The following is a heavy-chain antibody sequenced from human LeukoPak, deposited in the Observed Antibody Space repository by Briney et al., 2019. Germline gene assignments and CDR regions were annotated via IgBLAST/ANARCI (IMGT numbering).Heavy chain of an antibody. J-gene: IGHJ4*02. D-gene: IGHD3-9*01. Sequence: GGSREISGQGSGSHFTSYWIGGVRRLPGKGGEGRGIIYPGDSDTRYSPSFQGPVTISADKSITTPYLQWSSLNASDTAMYYCARTLLRYFDWSPAGGFDYWGQGTLVTVSS. CDR1: GSHFTSYW. CDR2: IYPGDSDT. CDR3: ARTLLRYFDWSPAGGFDY. V-gene: IGHV5-51*01.